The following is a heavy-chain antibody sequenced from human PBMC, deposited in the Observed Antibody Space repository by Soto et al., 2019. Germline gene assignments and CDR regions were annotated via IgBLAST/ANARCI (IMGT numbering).Heavy chain of an antibody. D-gene: IGHD2-2*01. Sequence: EVQVVESGGGLVKPGGSLRLSCAASGFGFTNSWMNWVRQAPGKGLEWVGRIKSKNDGGTTDYAAPVQGRFTISRDDSKTTIYLQMNSLKTEDTAVYYCTSAGQYCTSTNCKAYWGQGTPVTVSS. J-gene: IGHJ4*02. CDR1: GFGFTNSW. V-gene: IGHV3-15*07. CDR2: IKSKNDGGTT. CDR3: TSAGQYCTSTNCKAY.